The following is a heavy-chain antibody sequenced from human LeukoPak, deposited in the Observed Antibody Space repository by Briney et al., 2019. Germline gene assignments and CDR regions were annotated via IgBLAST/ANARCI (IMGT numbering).Heavy chain of an antibody. J-gene: IGHJ6*03. CDR1: GGSISSSSYY. D-gene: IGHD2-15*01. CDR2: IHYSGST. CDR3: ARGYCSGGSCYSYYYYNYMDV. Sequence: SETLSLTCTVSGGSISSSSYYWGWVRQPPGKGLEWIGSIHYSGSTNYNPSLKSRVTISVDTSKNQFSLKLSSVTAADTAVYYCARGYCSGGSCYSYYYYNYMDVWGKGTTVTVSS. V-gene: IGHV4-39*07.